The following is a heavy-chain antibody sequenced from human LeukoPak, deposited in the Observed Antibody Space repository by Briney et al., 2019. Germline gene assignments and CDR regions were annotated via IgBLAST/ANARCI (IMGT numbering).Heavy chain of an antibody. V-gene: IGHV3-23*01. CDR2: ISGSGDNT. Sequence: GGSLRLSCAASGFIFSSYVSSWVRQAPGKGLEWVSAISGSGDNTYYADSVKGRFTISRDKSMNTLYLQMNSLRDEDTAVYYCAKGLRGPAAGTDYFDYWGQGTLVTVSS. J-gene: IGHJ4*02. CDR1: GFIFSSYV. D-gene: IGHD6-13*01. CDR3: AKGLRGPAAGTDYFDY.